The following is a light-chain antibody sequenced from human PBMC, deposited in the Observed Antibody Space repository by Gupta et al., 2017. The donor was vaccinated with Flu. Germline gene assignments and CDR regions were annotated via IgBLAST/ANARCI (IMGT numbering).Light chain of an antibody. J-gene: IGLJ1*01. CDR1: SSDVGSYNL. Sequence: QSALAQPASVSGSPGQSITISCTGTSSDVGSYNLFSWYQQHPGKAPKFMVYEDTKRPSGVSDRFSGSKSGNTASLTISGLQAEDEADYYCFSYASPTTYVFGTGTKVTVL. CDR2: EDT. CDR3: FSYASPTTYV. V-gene: IGLV2-23*01.